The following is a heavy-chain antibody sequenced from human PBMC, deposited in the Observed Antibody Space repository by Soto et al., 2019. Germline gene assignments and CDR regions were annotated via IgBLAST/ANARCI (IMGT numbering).Heavy chain of an antibody. CDR2: ITGSGSGT. D-gene: IGHD6-19*01. J-gene: IGHJ6*02. Sequence: AGGSLRLSCAASGFTFSRSAMSWVRQAPGKWLEWVSAITGSGSGTYYADSVKGRFTISRDISKNTLYRQMNSLRADDTAVYYCTKPTEGSAWYGYYGLDVWGQGTTVTVSS. CDR1: GFTFSRSA. V-gene: IGHV3-23*01. CDR3: TKPTEGSAWYGYYGLDV.